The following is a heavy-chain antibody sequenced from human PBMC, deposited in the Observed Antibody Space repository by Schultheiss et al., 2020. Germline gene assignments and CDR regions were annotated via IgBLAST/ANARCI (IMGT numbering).Heavy chain of an antibody. Sequence: SETLSLTCTVSGGSISSGSYYWSWIRQPAGKGLEWIGRMYTSGSINYNPSLKSRVTISVDTSKNQFSLKLSSVTAADTAVYYCARGLSDIDYWGQGTLVTVSS. CDR1: GGSISSGSYY. CDR3: ARGLSDIDY. CDR2: MYTSGSI. V-gene: IGHV4-61*02. J-gene: IGHJ4*02.